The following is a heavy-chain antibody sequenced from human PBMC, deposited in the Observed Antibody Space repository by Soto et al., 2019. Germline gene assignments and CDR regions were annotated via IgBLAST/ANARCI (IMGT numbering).Heavy chain of an antibody. D-gene: IGHD1-26*01. CDR3: AATKYSGSYYY. J-gene: IGHJ4*02. CDR1: GFTFSSYA. V-gene: IGHV3-30-3*01. CDR2: ISYDGSNK. Sequence: LRLSCAASGFTFSSYAMHWVRQAPGKGLEWVAVISYDGSNKYYADSVKGRFTISRDNSKNTLYLQMNSLRAEDTAVYYCAATKYSGSYYYWGQGTLVTVSS.